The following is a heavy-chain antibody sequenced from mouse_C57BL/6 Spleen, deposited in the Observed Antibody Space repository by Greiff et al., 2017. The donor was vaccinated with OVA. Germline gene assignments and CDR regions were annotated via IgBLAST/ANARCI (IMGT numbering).Heavy chain of an antibody. V-gene: IGHV1-55*01. Sequence: LQQPGAELVKPGASVKMSCKASGYTFTSYWITWVKQRPGQGLEWIGDIYPGSGSTNYYEKFKSKATLTVDTSSSTAYMQLSSLTSYDSSFYYCAILWYDYVTSLDYWGQGTSVTVSS. CDR2: IYPGSGST. CDR1: GYTFTSYW. D-gene: IGHD2-4*01. J-gene: IGHJ4*01. CDR3: AILWYDYVTSLDY.